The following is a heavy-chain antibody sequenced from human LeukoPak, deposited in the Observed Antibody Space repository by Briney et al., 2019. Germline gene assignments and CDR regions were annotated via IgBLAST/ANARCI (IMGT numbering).Heavy chain of an antibody. CDR1: GFTFDDYA. CDR2: INWNSRTI. V-gene: IGHV3-9*01. CDR3: AKATYSTSPGYYFDY. D-gene: IGHD6-13*01. Sequence: GGSLRLSCVASGFTFDDYAMHWVRQVPGKGLEWVSSINWNSRTIAYADSVKGRFTISRGNAKNSLYLQMNSLRVEDTALYFCAKATYSTSPGYYFDYWGQGTLVTVSS. J-gene: IGHJ4*02.